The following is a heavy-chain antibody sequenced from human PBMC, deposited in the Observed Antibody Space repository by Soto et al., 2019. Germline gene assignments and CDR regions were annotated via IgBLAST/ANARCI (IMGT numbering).Heavy chain of an antibody. J-gene: IGHJ4*02. Sequence: GGPLTHSCAASGFTSSRYAMSWVPQAPGKGLEWVSAISGSGGSTYYADSVKGRFTISRDNSKNTLYLQMNSLRAEDTAVYYCAKDEYSSPTGTDYWGQGTLVTVSS. CDR2: ISGSGGST. V-gene: IGHV3-23*01. CDR3: AKDEYSSPTGTDY. CDR1: GFTSSRYA. D-gene: IGHD6-6*01.